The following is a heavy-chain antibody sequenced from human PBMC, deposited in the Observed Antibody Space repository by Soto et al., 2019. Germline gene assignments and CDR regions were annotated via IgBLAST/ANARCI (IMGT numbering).Heavy chain of an antibody. D-gene: IGHD4-17*01. V-gene: IGHV1-3*01. CDR2: INADNGNT. Sequence: QVQLVQSGAEVKKPGASVKVSCKASGYTFTSYAMHWVRQAPGQRLEWMGWINADNGNTKYSQKFQGRVTITRDTSASTGYMELSSLRSEDTAVYYCARQGFTVTFDYWGQGTLVTVSS. CDR1: GYTFTSYA. CDR3: ARQGFTVTFDY. J-gene: IGHJ4*02.